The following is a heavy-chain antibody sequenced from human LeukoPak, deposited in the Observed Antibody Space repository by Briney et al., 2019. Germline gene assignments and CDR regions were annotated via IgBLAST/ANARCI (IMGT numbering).Heavy chain of an antibody. J-gene: IGHJ4*02. D-gene: IGHD2-2*01. CDR1: VYVVSRGYY. V-gene: IGHV4-38-2*02. CDR3: ARVSYQEGVDY. Sequence: SETLSLTCTVSVYVVSRGYYWDWIRQPPGKGLEWIASIYHSGTTYYNPSLKSRVTISLDTSRNQLSLKLSSVTAADTAVYYCARVSYQEGVDYWGQGTLVTVSS. CDR2: IYHSGTT.